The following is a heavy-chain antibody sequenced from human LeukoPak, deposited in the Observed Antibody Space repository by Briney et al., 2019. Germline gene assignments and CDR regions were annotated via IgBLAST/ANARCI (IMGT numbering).Heavy chain of an antibody. D-gene: IGHD2-21*02. V-gene: IGHV3-23*01. CDR2: IRASGGGT. CDR1: GFTFSNYG. CDR3: VKARMPHCGTDCLES. Sequence: GESLRLSCAASGFTFSNYGMSWVRQAPGKGLEWVSFIRASGGGTYYADSVKGRFTISRDNSKNTVYLQMNSLRAEDTAVYYCVKARMPHCGTDCLESWGQGTLVTVSS. J-gene: IGHJ4*02.